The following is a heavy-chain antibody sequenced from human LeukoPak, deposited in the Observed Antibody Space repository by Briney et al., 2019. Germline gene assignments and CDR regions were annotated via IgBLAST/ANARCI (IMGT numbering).Heavy chain of an antibody. D-gene: IGHD2-2*01. V-gene: IGHV4-4*09. J-gene: IGHJ6*03. CDR1: GDSISTYF. CDR2: IHTSGST. CDR3: ARLIPCRSTFCPRFYYYMDV. Sequence: SETLSLTCTVSGDSISTYFWTWIRQPPGKGLEWVGYIHTSGSTNCNPSLNSRVTFSLDTSKNQFSLKLSSVTAADTAVYYCARLIPCRSTFCPRFYYYMDVWGKGTTVTVSS.